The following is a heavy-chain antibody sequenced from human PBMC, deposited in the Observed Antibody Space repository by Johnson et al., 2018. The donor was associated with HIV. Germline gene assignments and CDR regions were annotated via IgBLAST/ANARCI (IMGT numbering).Heavy chain of an antibody. CDR1: GFTFSSYG. J-gene: IGHJ3*02. CDR2: IRYDGSNK. CDR3: AKGPVDYGGNYDGFGI. V-gene: IGHV3-30*02. Sequence: QVQVVESGGGVVRPGGSLRLSCAASGFTFSSYGMHWVRQAPGKGLEWVAFIRYDGSNKYYADSVKGRFTISRDNSKNTLYLQMNSLRAEDTAVYFCAKGPVDYGGNYDGFGIWGQGTKVTVSS. D-gene: IGHD4-23*01.